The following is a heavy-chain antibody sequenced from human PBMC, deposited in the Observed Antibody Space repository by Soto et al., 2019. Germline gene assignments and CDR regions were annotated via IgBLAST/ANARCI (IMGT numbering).Heavy chain of an antibody. CDR1: GGTIISFY. J-gene: IGHJ3*02. CDR2: IYTSGST. CDR3: ARDRGYYDSSGPPADAFDI. D-gene: IGHD3-22*01. V-gene: IGHV4-4*07. Sequence: SETLALTCTVSGGTIISFYGRWIRQPAGKGLEWIGRIYTSGSTNYNPSLKSRVTMSVDTSKNQFSLKLSSVTAADTAVYYCARDRGYYDSSGPPADAFDIWGQGTMVTVS.